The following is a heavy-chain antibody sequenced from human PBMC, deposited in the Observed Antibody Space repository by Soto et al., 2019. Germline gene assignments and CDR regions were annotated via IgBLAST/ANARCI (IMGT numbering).Heavy chain of an antibody. D-gene: IGHD3-3*01. Sequence: SETLSLTCAVYGGSFSGYYWSWIRQPPGKGLEWIGEINHSGSTNYNPSLKSRVTISVDTSKNQFSLKLSSVTAADTAVYYCARGRRVEFWSGDWYYYYGTDVWGQGTTVTVSS. CDR1: GGSFSGYY. J-gene: IGHJ6*02. CDR3: ARGRRVEFWSGDWYYYYGTDV. V-gene: IGHV4-34*01. CDR2: INHSGST.